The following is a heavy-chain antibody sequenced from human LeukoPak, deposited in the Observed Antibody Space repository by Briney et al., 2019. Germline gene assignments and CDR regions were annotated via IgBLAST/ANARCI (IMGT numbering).Heavy chain of an antibody. Sequence: SVKVSCKASGGTFSSYAISWVRQAPGQGLEWMGRIIPILGIANYAQKFQGRVTITADKSTSTAYMELSSLRSEDTAVYYCAREERDIVVVGAATGLYHWFNPCGQGTLVTVSS. CDR1: GGTFSSYA. J-gene: IGHJ5*02. CDR2: IIPILGIA. CDR3: AREERDIVVVGAATGLYHWFNP. D-gene: IGHD2-15*01. V-gene: IGHV1-69*04.